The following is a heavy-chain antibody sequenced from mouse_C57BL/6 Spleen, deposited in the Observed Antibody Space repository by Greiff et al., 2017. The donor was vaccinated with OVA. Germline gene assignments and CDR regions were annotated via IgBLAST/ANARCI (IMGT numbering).Heavy chain of an antibody. CDR2: ISYDGGN. V-gene: IGHV3-6*01. J-gene: IGHJ2*01. D-gene: IGHD1-1*01. CDR1: GYSITSGYY. Sequence: EVKLEESGPGLVKPSPSLSLTCSVTGYSITSGYYWNLIRQFPENKLEWIGYISYDGGNNYNPSLKNRISITRDTSKNQLFLQLNSVTTEDTATYYCAISTVVDFDYWGQGTTLTVSS. CDR3: AISTVVDFDY.